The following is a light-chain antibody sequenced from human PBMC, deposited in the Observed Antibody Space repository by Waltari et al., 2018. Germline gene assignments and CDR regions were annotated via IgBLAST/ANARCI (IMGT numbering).Light chain of an antibody. CDR1: SGSVSTNYP. J-gene: IGLJ3*02. V-gene: IGLV8-61*01. CDR2: STN. CDR3: VLYMGSGIWV. Sequence: QTVVTQEASFSVSPGGTVTLPCGLNSGSVSTNYPPTWFRQTPGQAPRTLIYSTNTRSSGVPDRFSGSILGNKAALTITGAQADDECDYYCVLYMGSGIWVFGGGTKVTVL.